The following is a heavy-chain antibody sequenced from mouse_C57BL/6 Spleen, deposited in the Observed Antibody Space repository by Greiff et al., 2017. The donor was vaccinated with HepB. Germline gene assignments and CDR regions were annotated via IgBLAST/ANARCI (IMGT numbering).Heavy chain of an antibody. Sequence: QVQLQQPGAELVRPGSSVKLSCKASGYTFTSYWMHWVKQRPIQDLEWIGNIDPSDSETHYNQKFKDKATLTVDKSSSTAYMQLSSLTSEDSAVYYCARSTAQATGFAYWGQGTLVTVSA. D-gene: IGHD3-2*02. CDR2: IDPSDSET. V-gene: IGHV1-52*01. J-gene: IGHJ3*01. CDR3: ARSTAQATGFAY. CDR1: GYTFTSYW.